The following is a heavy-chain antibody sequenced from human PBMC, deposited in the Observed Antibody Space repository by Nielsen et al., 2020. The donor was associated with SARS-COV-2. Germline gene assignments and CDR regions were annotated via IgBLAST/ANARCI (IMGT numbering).Heavy chain of an antibody. CDR3: ARQERYCSSTSCYAGAPNWFDP. D-gene: IGHD2-2*01. CDR2: IYYSGST. J-gene: IGHJ5*02. CDR1: GGSISSSSYY. Sequence: SETLSLTCTVSGGSISSSSYYWGWIRQPPGKGLEWIGSIYYSGSTYYNPSLKSRVTISVDTSKNQFSLKLSSVTAADTAVYYCARQERYCSSTSCYAGAPNWFDPWGQGTLVTVSS. V-gene: IGHV4-39*01.